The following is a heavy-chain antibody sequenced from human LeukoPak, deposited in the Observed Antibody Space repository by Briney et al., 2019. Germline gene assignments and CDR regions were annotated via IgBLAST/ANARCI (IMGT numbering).Heavy chain of an antibody. CDR3: VGQGYDYGAFNT. CDR2: VFITGST. Sequence: SDTLSLTCAVSGDSISCCYWTWIRQSAGKGLEWVGRVFITGSTNYNPSLQGRVTMSVGRSKSQFSLRLSSVTAADTAVYYCVGQGYDYGAFNTWGQGTLVTVSS. V-gene: IGHV4-4*07. CDR1: GDSISCCY. J-gene: IGHJ4*02. D-gene: IGHD3-16*01.